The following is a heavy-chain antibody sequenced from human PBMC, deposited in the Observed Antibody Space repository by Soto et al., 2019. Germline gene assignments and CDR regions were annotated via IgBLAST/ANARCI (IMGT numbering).Heavy chain of an antibody. D-gene: IGHD3-22*01. V-gene: IGHV4-39*01. CDR1: GGSISSSSYY. J-gene: IGHJ3*02. CDR3: ARHNSPYYYDSSGLVAFAFDI. CDR2: IYYSGST. Sequence: SQTLSVTCTVSGGSISSSSYYWGWILQPPGKGLEWIGSIYYSGSTYYNPSLKSRVTISVDTSKNQFSLKLSSVTAADTAVYYCARHNSPYYYDSSGLVAFAFDIWGQGTMVSVSS.